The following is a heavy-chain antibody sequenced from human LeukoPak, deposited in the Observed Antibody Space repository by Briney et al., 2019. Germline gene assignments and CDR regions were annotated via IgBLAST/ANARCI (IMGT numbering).Heavy chain of an antibody. CDR1: GYTLTSYD. CDR2: MNPNSGNT. V-gene: IGHV1-8*01. D-gene: IGHD4-17*01. CDR3: ARVYGDYFDYFDY. Sequence: ASVKVSCKASGYTLTSYDINWVRQATGLGLEWMGWMNPNSGNTGYAQKFQGRVTMTRNTSISTAYMELSSLRSEDTAVYYCARVYGDYFDYFDYWGQGTLVTVSS. J-gene: IGHJ4*02.